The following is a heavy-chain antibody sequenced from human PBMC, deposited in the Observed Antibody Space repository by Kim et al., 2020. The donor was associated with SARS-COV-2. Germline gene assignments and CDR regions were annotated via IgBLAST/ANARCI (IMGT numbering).Heavy chain of an antibody. V-gene: IGHV1-3*01. Sequence: NGFTRYSQSLQGRLTFSRDIFASTAYMDLSSLTSEDTAVYYCARTDRLDYWGQGTLVTVSS. J-gene: IGHJ4*02. CDR2: NGFT. CDR3: ARTDRLDY.